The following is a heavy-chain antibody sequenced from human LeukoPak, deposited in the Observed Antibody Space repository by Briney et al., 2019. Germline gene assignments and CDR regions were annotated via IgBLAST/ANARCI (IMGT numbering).Heavy chain of an antibody. Sequence: PSETLSLTCTVSGGSISSGSYYWSWIRQPAGKGLEWIGRIYTSGSTNYNPSLRSRVTISVDTSKNQFSLKLSSVTAADTAVYYCARLSGSGLDYWGQGTLVTVSS. CDR2: IYTSGST. J-gene: IGHJ4*02. CDR3: ARLSGSGLDY. V-gene: IGHV4-61*02. CDR1: GGSISSGSYY. D-gene: IGHD1-26*01.